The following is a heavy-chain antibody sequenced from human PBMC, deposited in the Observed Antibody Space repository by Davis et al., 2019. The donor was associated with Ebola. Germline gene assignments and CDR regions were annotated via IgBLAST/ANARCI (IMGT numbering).Heavy chain of an antibody. CDR3: ARDRPAAIRSVNWFDP. D-gene: IGHD2-2*02. Sequence: ASVKVSCKASGYTFTGYYMHWVRQAPGQGLEWMGWINPNSGGTNYAQTFQGRVTMTRDTSISTAYMELSRLRSDDTAVYYCARDRPAAIRSVNWFDPWGQGTLVTVSS. J-gene: IGHJ5*02. V-gene: IGHV1-2*02. CDR1: GYTFTGYY. CDR2: INPNSGGT.